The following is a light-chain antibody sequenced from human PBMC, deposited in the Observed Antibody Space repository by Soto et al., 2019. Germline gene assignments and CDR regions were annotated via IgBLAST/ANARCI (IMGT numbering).Light chain of an antibody. CDR3: QVWQSSTDLRV. J-gene: IGLJ2*01. CDR2: DDS. Sequence: SYELTQPPSVSVAPGQTARISCGGNNIGGKSVHWYQQKPGQAPVLVVYDDSDRPSGIPERFSGSNSGNTATLTISRVEAGDQADYYCQVWQSSTDLRVFGGGTKLTVL. V-gene: IGLV3-21*02. CDR1: NIGGKS.